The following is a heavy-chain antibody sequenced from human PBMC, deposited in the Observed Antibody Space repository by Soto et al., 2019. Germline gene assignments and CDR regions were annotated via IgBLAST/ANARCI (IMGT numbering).Heavy chain of an antibody. CDR2: MNPNSGNT. J-gene: IGHJ5*02. CDR3: ARVLRFLEWLSDGGHHWFDP. Sequence: ASVKVSCKASGYTFTSYDINWLRQATGQGLEWMGWMNPNSGNTGYAQKFQGRVTMTRNTSISTAYMELSSLRSEDTAVYYCARVLRFLEWLSDGGHHWFDPWGQGTLVTVSS. V-gene: IGHV1-8*01. CDR1: GYTFTSYD. D-gene: IGHD3-3*01.